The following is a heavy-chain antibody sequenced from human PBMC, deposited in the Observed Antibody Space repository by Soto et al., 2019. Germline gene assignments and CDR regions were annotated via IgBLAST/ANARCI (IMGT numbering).Heavy chain of an antibody. CDR1: GGSISSGGYY. D-gene: IGHD4-17*01. J-gene: IGHJ3*02. V-gene: IGHV4-31*03. CDR2: IYYSGST. CDR3: ARDRGASDYGDYGRDAFDI. Sequence: QVQLQESGPGLVKPSQTLSLTCTVSGGSISSGGYYWSWIRQHPGKGLEWIGYIYYSGSTYYNPSLQSRVTISVDTSKNQFSLKLSSVTAADTAVYYCARDRGASDYGDYGRDAFDIWGQGTMVTVSS.